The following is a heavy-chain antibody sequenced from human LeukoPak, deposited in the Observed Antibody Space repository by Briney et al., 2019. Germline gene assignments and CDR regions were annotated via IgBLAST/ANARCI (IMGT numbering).Heavy chain of an antibody. CDR3: ARTTAICSSTSCYRWGFDY. V-gene: IGHV7-4-1*02. Sequence: ASVKVSCKASGYTFTSYGMNWVRQAPGQGLEWMGWINTNTGNPTYAQGFTGRFVFSLDTSVSTAYLQISSLKAEDTAVYYCARTTAICSSTSCYRWGFDYWGQGTLVTVSS. CDR1: GYTFTSYG. CDR2: INTNTGNP. J-gene: IGHJ4*02. D-gene: IGHD2-2*02.